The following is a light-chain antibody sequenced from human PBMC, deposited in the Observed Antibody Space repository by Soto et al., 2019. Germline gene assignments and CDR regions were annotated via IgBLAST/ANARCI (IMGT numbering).Light chain of an antibody. J-gene: IGKJ4*01. Sequence: IVMTQSPATLSVSPGERATLSCRASQNIYSNIAWYQQRPGQAPRLLIYRASTRAPGVPARFSGSGSGTDFTLPISSLQSEDFAVYSCLQYHNLWAFGRGTQVEIK. CDR3: LQYHNLWA. V-gene: IGKV3-15*01. CDR2: RAS. CDR1: QNIYSN.